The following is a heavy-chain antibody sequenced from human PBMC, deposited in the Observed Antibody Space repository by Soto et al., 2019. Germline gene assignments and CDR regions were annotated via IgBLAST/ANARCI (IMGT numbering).Heavy chain of an antibody. CDR1: GFTFSNYG. J-gene: IGHJ4*02. V-gene: IGHV3-30*18. D-gene: IGHD1-26*01. Sequence: GGSLRLSCVGSGFTFSNYGMHWVRQPPGKGLEWVALISDDGDKRYYADSVRGRLIISRDNSKDTLYLQMNSLGPDDTAVYFCANARIRIVGAKSFDFRGQGTLVTV. CDR3: ANARIRIVGAKSFDF. CDR2: ISDDGDKR.